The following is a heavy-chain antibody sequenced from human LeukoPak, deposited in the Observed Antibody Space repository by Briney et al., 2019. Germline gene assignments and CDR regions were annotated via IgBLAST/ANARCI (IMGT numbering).Heavy chain of an antibody. V-gene: IGHV1-69*13. CDR2: IIPIFGTA. CDR3: TLWVDDILTGSPNVDY. D-gene: IGHD3-9*01. J-gene: IGHJ4*02. Sequence: GASVKVSCKASGGTFSSYAIRWVRQSPGQGLEWMGGIIPIFGTANYAQKFQGRVTITADESRSTAYMELSSLRSEDTAVYYCTLWVDDILTGSPNVDYWGQGTLVTVSS. CDR1: GGTFSSYA.